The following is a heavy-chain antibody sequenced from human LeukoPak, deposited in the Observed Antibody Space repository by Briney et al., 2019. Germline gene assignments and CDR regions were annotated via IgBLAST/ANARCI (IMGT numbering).Heavy chain of an antibody. CDR2: IYYSGRT. D-gene: IGHD3-22*01. J-gene: IGHJ6*03. CDR3: ARAPSPYYDSSGYYSPYYYYMDV. V-gene: IGHV4-59*12. Sequence: PSETLSLTCTVSGGSISSYYWSWIRQPPGRGLEWIGYIYYSGRTNYNPSLKSRVTISVDTSKNQFSLRLSSVTAADTAVYYCARAPSPYYDSSGYYSPYYYYMDVWGKGTTVIVSS. CDR1: GGSISSYY.